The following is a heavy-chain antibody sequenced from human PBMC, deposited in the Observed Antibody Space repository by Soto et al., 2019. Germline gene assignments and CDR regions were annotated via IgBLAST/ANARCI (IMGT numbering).Heavy chain of an antibody. CDR1: GGTVSTYG. Sequence: QVQLVQSGAEVKKPGSSVKVFCEASGGTVSTYGFSWVRQAPGQGLEWMGEIIPLFGTANYARKFQGRVTITADKSTSTAYMELSSLRSEDTAVYYCASEARQMATTFFDYWGQGTLVTVSS. CDR3: ASEARQMATTFFDY. J-gene: IGHJ4*02. D-gene: IGHD5-12*01. CDR2: IIPLFGTA. V-gene: IGHV1-69*06.